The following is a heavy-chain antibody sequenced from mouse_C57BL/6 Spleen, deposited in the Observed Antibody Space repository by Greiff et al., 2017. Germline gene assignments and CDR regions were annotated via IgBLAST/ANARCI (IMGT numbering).Heavy chain of an antibody. CDR2: IWWDDDK. D-gene: IGHD3-2*02. J-gene: IGHJ2*01. Sequence: QVTLKESGPGILQPSQTLSLTCSFSGFSLSTFGMGVGWIRQPSGKGLEWLAHIWWDDDKYYNPALKSRLTISKDTSKNQVFLKIANVDTADTATYYCARIGADSSRRKTWFDYWGQGTTRTVSS. CDR3: ARIGADSSRRKTWFDY. V-gene: IGHV8-8*01. CDR1: GFSLSTFGMG.